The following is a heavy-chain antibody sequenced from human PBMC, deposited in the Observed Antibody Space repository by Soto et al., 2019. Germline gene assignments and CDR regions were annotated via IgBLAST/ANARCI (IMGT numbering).Heavy chain of an antibody. D-gene: IGHD5-12*01. CDR1: GGSISSYY. CDR3: ARVGGYSGYDLFDY. Sequence: PSKTLSLTCTVAGGSISSYYWSWIRQPAGKGLEWIGRIYTSGSTNYNPSLKSRVTMSVDTSKNQFSLKLSSVTAADTAVYYCARVGGYSGYDLFDYWGQGTLVTASS. V-gene: IGHV4-4*07. CDR2: IYTSGST. J-gene: IGHJ4*02.